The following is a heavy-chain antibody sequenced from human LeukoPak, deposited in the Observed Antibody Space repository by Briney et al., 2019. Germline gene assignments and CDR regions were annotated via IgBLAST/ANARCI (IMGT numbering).Heavy chain of an antibody. Sequence: KPSETLSLTCTVSGGSISSSSYYWGWIRQPPGKGLEWIGSIYYSGSTYYNPSLKSRVTISVDTSKNQFSLKLSSVTAADTAVYYCAREYKNYPWRFDYWGQGALFTVSS. V-gene: IGHV4-39*02. J-gene: IGHJ4*02. D-gene: IGHD5-24*01. CDR2: IYYSGST. CDR3: AREYKNYPWRFDY. CDR1: GGSISSSSYY.